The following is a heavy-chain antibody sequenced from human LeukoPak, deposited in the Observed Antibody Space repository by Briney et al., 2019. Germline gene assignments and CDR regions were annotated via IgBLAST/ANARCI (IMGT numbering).Heavy chain of an antibody. D-gene: IGHD3-10*01. J-gene: IGHJ5*02. Sequence: SETLSLTRTVSGDSISSSRYYWGWIRQPPGKGLEWIGSVSYSGSPYYNPSLKSRVTTSVYTSKNQFSLRLSSVTATDTAMYYCARHGWDYPSGTYYTFDPWGQGTLVTVSS. CDR3: ARHGWDYPSGTYYTFDP. V-gene: IGHV4-39*01. CDR1: GDSISSSRYY. CDR2: VSYSGSP.